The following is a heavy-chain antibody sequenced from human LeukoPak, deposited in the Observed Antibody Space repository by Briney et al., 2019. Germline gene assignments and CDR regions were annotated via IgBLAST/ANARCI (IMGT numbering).Heavy chain of an antibody. CDR2: INHSGST. CDR1: GGSFSGYY. Sequence: SETLSLTCAVYGGSFSGYYWSWIRQPPGKGLEWIGEINHSGSTNYNPSLKSRVTISVDTSKNQFSLKLSSVTAADTAVYYCARRNTKIAAIVAGDAFDIWGQGTMVTVSS. CDR3: ARRNTKIAAIVAGDAFDI. D-gene: IGHD6-13*01. J-gene: IGHJ3*02. V-gene: IGHV4-34*01.